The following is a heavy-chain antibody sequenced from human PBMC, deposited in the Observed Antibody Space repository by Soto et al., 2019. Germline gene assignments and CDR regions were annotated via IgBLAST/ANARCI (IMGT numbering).Heavy chain of an antibody. CDR2: IKQDGSEK. V-gene: IGHV3-7*01. D-gene: IGHD2-15*01. CDR3: ARYDCSGGSCYPSSAFGI. J-gene: IGHJ3*02. CDR1: GFSLSSYW. Sequence: GGSRTLACAPSGFSLSSYWMNLVRQAPGKGLEWVANIKQDGSEKYYVDSVKGRFTISRDNAKNSLYLQMNSLRAEDTAVYYCARYDCSGGSCYPSSAFGIWGQGTMGTVSS.